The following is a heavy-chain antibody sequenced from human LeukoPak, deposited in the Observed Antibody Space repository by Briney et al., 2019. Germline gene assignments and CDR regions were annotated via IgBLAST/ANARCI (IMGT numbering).Heavy chain of an antibody. J-gene: IGHJ5*02. CDR2: INHSGST. D-gene: IGHD5-12*01. Sequence: SETLSLTCAVYGGSFSGYYWSWIRQPPGKGLEWIGEINHSGSTNYNPSLKSRVTISVDTSKNQFSLKLSSVTAADTAVYYFARGRVATMGWFDPWGQGTLVTVSS. CDR3: ARGRVATMGWFDP. V-gene: IGHV4-34*01. CDR1: GGSFSGYY.